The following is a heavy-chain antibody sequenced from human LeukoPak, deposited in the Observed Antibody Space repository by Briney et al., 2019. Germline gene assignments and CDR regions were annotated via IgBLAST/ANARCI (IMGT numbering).Heavy chain of an antibody. V-gene: IGHV3-21*01. Sequence: GGSLGLSCSASRFTFSSYTMNWVRQAPGKGLEWVSSIDPSSTYIYYADSVKGRFTISRDNAQNSLYLQMNSLRAEDTAVYYCARGMFLPGYYGSGSLGYWGQGTLVTVSS. CDR2: IDPSSTYI. CDR1: RFTFSSYT. D-gene: IGHD3-10*01. CDR3: ARGMFLPGYYGSGSLGY. J-gene: IGHJ4*02.